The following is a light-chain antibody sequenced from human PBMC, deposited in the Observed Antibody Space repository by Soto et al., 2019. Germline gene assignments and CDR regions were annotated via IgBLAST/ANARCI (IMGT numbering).Light chain of an antibody. CDR1: QSVLYSSNNKNY. CDR3: PKYYSTTRT. Sequence: DIVMTWSPDSLAVSLGERATINCKSSQSVLYSSNNKNYLAWYQQKPGQPPKLLIYWASTRESGVPDRFSGSGYGTDFTLTISSLKAEDVAVYSCPKYYSTTRTFGQATKGEI. CDR2: WAS. V-gene: IGKV4-1*01. J-gene: IGKJ1*01.